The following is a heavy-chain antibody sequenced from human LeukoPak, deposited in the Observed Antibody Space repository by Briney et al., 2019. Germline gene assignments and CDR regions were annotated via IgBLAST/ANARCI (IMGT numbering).Heavy chain of an antibody. CDR1: GFTFSSYE. D-gene: IGHD2-2*01. V-gene: IGHV3-48*03. CDR2: ISSSGSTI. J-gene: IGHJ6*02. Sequence: PGGSLRLSCAASGFTFSSYEMNWVRQAPGKGLEWVSYISSSGSTIYYADSVKGRFTISRDNAKNSLYLRMNSLRAEDTAVYYCARARGRGEFRYCSSTSCPDYYGMDVWGQGTTVTVSS. CDR3: ARARGRGEFRYCSSTSCPDYYGMDV.